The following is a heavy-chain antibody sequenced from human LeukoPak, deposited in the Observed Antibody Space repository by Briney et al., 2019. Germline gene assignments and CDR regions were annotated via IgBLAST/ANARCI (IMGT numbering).Heavy chain of an antibody. J-gene: IGHJ4*02. Sequence: GGSLRPSCAASGFTFSDYYMSWIRQAPGKGLEWVSYISSSGSTIYYADSVKGRFTISRDNAKSSLYLQMNSLRAEDTAVYYCAREEQGEYSYGQDVWGQGTLVTVSS. CDR2: ISSSGSTI. V-gene: IGHV3-11*01. D-gene: IGHD5-18*01. CDR1: GFTFSDYY. CDR3: AREEQGEYSYGQDV.